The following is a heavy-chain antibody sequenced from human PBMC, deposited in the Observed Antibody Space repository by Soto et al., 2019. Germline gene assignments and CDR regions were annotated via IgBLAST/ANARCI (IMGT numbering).Heavy chain of an antibody. Sequence: ETLSLTCTVSGGSVSSDTHYWSWIRQPPGKRLEWIGFIYSSGSPNYNPSLKSRVTMSVDTSKNQFSLKLRSVIVAKTAVYRRGRFVRSCGGTTCYARADVWGQGT. V-gene: IGHV4-61*01. D-gene: IGHD2-15*01. CDR1: GGSVSSDTHY. J-gene: IGHJ6*02. CDR2: IYSSGSP. CDR3: GRFVRSCGGTTCYARADV.